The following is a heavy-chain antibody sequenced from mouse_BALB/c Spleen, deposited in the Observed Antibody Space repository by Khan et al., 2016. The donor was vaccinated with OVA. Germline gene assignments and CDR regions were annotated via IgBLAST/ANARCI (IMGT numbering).Heavy chain of an antibody. V-gene: IGHV1S132*01. D-gene: IGHD2-13*01. CDR2: IYPGTGST. J-gene: IGHJ4*01. Sequence: QVQLQQPGAELVRPGASVKLSCKTSGYIFTSYWIHWVKQRSGQGLAWIARIYPGTGSTYYNEKFKGKATLTAAKYSSHAYMQLSSPKPGDSAIYFCARSDYNLTYARDYWGQGTSVTVSS. CDR3: ARSDYNLTYARDY. CDR1: GYIFTSYW.